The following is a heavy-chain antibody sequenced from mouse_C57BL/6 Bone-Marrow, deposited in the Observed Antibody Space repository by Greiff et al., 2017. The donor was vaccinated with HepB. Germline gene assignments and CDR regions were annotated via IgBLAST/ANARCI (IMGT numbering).Heavy chain of an antibody. CDR2: ISNLAYSI. CDR3: ARHVYGYDEDYAMDY. V-gene: IGHV5-15*01. J-gene: IGHJ4*01. D-gene: IGHD2-2*01. Sequence: EVQGVESGGGLVQPGGSLKLSCAASGFTFSDYGMAWVRQAPRKGPEWVAFISNLAYSIYYADTVTGRFTISRENAKNTLYLEMSSLRSEDTAMYYCARHVYGYDEDYAMDYWGQGTSVTVSS. CDR1: GFTFSDYG.